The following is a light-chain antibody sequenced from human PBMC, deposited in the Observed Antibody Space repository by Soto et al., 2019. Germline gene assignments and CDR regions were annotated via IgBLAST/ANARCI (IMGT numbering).Light chain of an antibody. J-gene: IGLJ1*01. CDR1: STDVGGYNY. V-gene: IGLV2-14*01. Sequence: QSALTQPPSASGSPGQSVTISCTGTSTDVGGYNYVSWYQQHPGKAPKIIIYEVTNRPSGVSNRFSGSKSGNTASLTISGLQAEDDADYYCSSFTSRFTFNYIFGTGTKLTV. CDR2: EVT. CDR3: SSFTSRFTFNYI.